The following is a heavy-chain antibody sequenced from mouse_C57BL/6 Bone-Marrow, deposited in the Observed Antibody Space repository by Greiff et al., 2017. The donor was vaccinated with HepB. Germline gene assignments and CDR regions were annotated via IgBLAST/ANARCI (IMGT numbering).Heavy chain of an antibody. CDR1: GYTFTDHT. D-gene: IGHD2-4*01. V-gene: IGHV1-78*01. CDR2: IYPRDGST. Sequence: VMLVESDAELVKPGASVKISCKVSGYTFTDHTIHWMKQRPEQGLEWIGYIYPRDGSTKYNEKFKGKATLTADKSSSTAYMQLNSLTSEDSAVYFCARHDYDDDAAWFAYWGQGTLVTVSA. CDR3: ARHDYDDDAAWFAY. J-gene: IGHJ3*01.